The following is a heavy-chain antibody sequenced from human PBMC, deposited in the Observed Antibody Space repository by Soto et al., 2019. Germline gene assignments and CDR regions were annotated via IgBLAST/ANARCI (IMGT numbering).Heavy chain of an antibody. CDR3: TRDCTNGVRYTGPYYYGMDV. CDR2: IRSKAYGGTT. D-gene: IGHD2-8*01. V-gene: IGHV3-49*03. CDR1: GFTFGDYA. J-gene: IGHJ6*02. Sequence: GGSLRLSCTASGFTFGDYAMSWFRQAPGKGLEWVGFIRSKAYGGTTEYAASVKGRFTISRDDSKSIAYPQMNSLKTEDTAVYYCTRDCTNGVRYTGPYYYGMDVWGQGTTVTAP.